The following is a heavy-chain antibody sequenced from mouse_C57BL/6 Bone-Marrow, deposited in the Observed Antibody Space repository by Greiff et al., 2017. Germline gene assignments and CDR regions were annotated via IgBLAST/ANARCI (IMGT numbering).Heavy chain of an antibody. Sequence: DVMLVESGPGMVKPSQSLSLTCTVTGYSITSGYDWHWIRPFPGNKLEWMGYISYSGSTNYNPSLKSRISFTHDTSKNHFFLKLNSVTTEDTATYYCARGDDYDEGYYAMDYWGQGTSVTVSS. CDR1: GYSITSGYD. V-gene: IGHV3-1*01. CDR3: ARGDDYDEGYYAMDY. CDR2: ISYSGST. J-gene: IGHJ4*01. D-gene: IGHD2-4*01.